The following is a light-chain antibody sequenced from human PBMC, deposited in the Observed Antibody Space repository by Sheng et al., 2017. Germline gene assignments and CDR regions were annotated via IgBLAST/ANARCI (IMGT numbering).Light chain of an antibody. CDR2: DNS. CDR3: ASWDDSLSSVL. V-gene: IGLV1-40*01. Sequence: QSVLTQPPSVSGAPGQRVTISCTGSSSNIGAGYDVHWYQQLPGTAPKLLISDNSNRPSGVPDRFSGSKSGTSASLAISGLRSEDEADYYCASWDDSLSSVLFGGGTKLTVL. J-gene: IGLJ2*01. CDR1: SSNIGAGYD.